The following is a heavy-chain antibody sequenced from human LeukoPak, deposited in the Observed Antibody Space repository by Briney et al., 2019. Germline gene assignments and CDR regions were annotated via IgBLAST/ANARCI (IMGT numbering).Heavy chain of an antibody. CDR2: ISSSGSTI. CDR1: GFTFSSYE. J-gene: IGHJ4*02. CDR3: VASSGWYEWGFDY. V-gene: IGHV3-48*03. D-gene: IGHD6-19*01. Sequence: GGSLRLSCAASGFTFSSYEMNWVRQAPGKGLEWVSYISSSGSTIYYADSVKGRFTISRDNAKNSLYLQMNSLRAEDTAVYYCVASSGWYEWGFDYWGQGTLVTVSS.